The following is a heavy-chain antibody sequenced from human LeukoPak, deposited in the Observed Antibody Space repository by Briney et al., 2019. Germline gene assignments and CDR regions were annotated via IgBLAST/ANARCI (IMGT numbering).Heavy chain of an antibody. CDR3: ARDPWQWLVLGYFDY. J-gene: IGHJ4*02. CDR2: ISSSSSYI. CDR1: GFTFSSYS. D-gene: IGHD6-19*01. Sequence: GGSLRLSCAASGFTFSSYSMNWVRQAPGKGLEWVSSISSSSSYIYYADSVKGRFTISRDNSKNTLYLQMNSLRAEDTAVYYCARDPWQWLVLGYFDYWGQGTLVTVSS. V-gene: IGHV3-21*01.